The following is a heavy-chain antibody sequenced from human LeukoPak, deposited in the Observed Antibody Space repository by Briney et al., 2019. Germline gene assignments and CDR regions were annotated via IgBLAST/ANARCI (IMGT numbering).Heavy chain of an antibody. D-gene: IGHD3-22*01. CDR3: ARTITVIKRYFDF. CDR2: IDYSGST. Sequence: SETLSLTCTVSGGSISSTIYYWGWLRQPPGKGLDGIGSIDYSGSTYYNPSLKSRVTISVDTSKNQFSLNLSSVTAADTAVYYCARTITVIKRYFDFWGQGTLVTVSS. CDR1: GGSISSTIYY. J-gene: IGHJ4*02. V-gene: IGHV4-39*01.